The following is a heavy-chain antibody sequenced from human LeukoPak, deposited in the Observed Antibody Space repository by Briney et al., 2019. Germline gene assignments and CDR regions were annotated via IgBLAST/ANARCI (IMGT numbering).Heavy chain of an antibody. CDR3: ARLVFSSI. CDR1: GGSFSGYY. Sequence: SETLSLTCAVYGGSFSGYYWSWIRQPPGKGLEWIGEINRSGSTNYNPSLKSRVTISVDTSKNQFSLKLSSVTAADTAVYYCARLVFSSIWGQGTLVTVSS. D-gene: IGHD6-19*01. CDR2: INRSGST. J-gene: IGHJ4*02. V-gene: IGHV4-34*01.